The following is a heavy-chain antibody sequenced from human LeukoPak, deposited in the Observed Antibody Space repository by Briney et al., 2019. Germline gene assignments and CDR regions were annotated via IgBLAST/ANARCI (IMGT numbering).Heavy chain of an antibody. CDR1: GFTFSSYG. Sequence: PGGSLRLSCAASGFTFSSYGMHWVRQAPGKGLDWVAFIHHDGSNKYYADSVRGRFTISRDNSKNTLYLQMNSLRAEDTAVYYCARKTYTISSWYFDYWGQGTLVTVSS. J-gene: IGHJ4*02. CDR2: IHHDGSNK. V-gene: IGHV3-30*02. CDR3: ARKTYTISSWYFDY. D-gene: IGHD6-6*01.